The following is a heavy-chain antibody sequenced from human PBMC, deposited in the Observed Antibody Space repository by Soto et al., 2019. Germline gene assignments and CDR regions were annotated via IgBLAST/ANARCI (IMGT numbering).Heavy chain of an antibody. D-gene: IGHD3-16*01. CDR3: AIGSTYYYGMDV. Sequence: GGSLRLSCAASGFTFSSYGMHWVRQAPGKGLEWVSVIYSGGSTYYADSVKGRFTISRDNSKNTLYLQMNSLRAEDTAVYYCAIGSTYYYGMDVWGQGTTVTVSS. J-gene: IGHJ6*02. CDR2: IYSGGST. CDR1: GFTFSSYG. V-gene: IGHV3-NL1*01.